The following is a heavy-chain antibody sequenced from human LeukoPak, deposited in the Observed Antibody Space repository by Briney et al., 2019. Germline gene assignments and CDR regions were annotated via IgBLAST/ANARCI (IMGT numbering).Heavy chain of an antibody. CDR2: INHSGST. CDR3: ARGRSVVAAIKYYFDY. CDR1: GGSFSGYY. D-gene: IGHD2-15*01. J-gene: IGHJ4*02. Sequence: PSETLSLTCAVYGGSFSGYYWSWIRQPPGKGLEWIGEINHSGSTDYNPSLKSRVTISVDTSKNQFSLKLSSVTAADTAVYYCARGRSVVAAIKYYFDYWGQGTLVTVSS. V-gene: IGHV4-34*01.